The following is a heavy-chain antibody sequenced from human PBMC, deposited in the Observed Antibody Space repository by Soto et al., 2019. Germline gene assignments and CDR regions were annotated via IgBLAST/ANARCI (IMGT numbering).Heavy chain of an antibody. D-gene: IGHD3-3*01. CDR1: GGSISSSSYY. CDR3: ASRGTYDFWSGHVDY. J-gene: IGHJ4*02. Sequence: SETLSLTCTVSGGSISSSSYYWGWIRQPPGKGLEWIGSIYYSGSTYYNPSLKSRVTISVDTSKNQFSLKLSSVTAADTAVYYCASRGTYDFWSGHVDYWGQGTLVTVSS. CDR2: IYYSGST. V-gene: IGHV4-39*01.